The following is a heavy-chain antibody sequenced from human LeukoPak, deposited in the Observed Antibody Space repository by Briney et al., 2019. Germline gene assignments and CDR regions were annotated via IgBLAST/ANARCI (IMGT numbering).Heavy chain of an antibody. Sequence: GGSLRLSCADSGFAVSSTHMSWVRQPPGRRLEWVSIIYDGGTTNYADSVKGRFTISRDTSRNTVFLQMSSLRAEDTAVYYCAKNLPATVYFDYWGQGALVTVSS. V-gene: IGHV3-53*01. D-gene: IGHD2-2*01. J-gene: IGHJ4*02. CDR2: IYDGGTT. CDR1: GFAVSSTH. CDR3: AKNLPATVYFDY.